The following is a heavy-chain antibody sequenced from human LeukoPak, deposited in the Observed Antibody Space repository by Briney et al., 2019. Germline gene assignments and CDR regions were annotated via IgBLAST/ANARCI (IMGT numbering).Heavy chain of an antibody. CDR3: ARGDLGYCSSTSCYNFDY. Sequence: GGSLRLSCAASGFTFSSYWMSWVRQAPGKGLEWVANIKQDGSEKYYVDSVKGRFTISRDNAQNSLYLQMNSLRAEDTAVYYCARGDLGYCSSTSCYNFDYWGQGTLVTVSS. V-gene: IGHV3-7*01. J-gene: IGHJ4*02. CDR2: IKQDGSEK. D-gene: IGHD2-2*02. CDR1: GFTFSSYW.